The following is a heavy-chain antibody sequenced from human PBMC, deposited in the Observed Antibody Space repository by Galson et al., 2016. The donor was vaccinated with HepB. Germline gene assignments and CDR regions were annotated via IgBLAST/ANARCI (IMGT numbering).Heavy chain of an antibody. CDR2: ISGSGDTT. CDR3: AKRGGGSYYFDY. CDR1: GFPFTRYS. D-gene: IGHD3-16*01. Sequence: SLRLSCAASGFPFTRYSMNWVRQAPGKGLEWVSAISGSGDTTYYTDSVRGRFTLSRDNSKNTLSLQMNSLRAEDTAVYYCAKRGGGSYYFDYWGQGTLVTVSS. V-gene: IGHV3-23*01. J-gene: IGHJ4*02.